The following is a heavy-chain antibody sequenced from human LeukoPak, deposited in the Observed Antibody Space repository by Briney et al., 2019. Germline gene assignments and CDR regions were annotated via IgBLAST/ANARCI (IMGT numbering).Heavy chain of an antibody. J-gene: IGHJ4*02. CDR2: IYYSGST. CDR3: ARGGDYGGQRGNYYFDY. V-gene: IGHV4-59*01. Sequence: SETLSLTCTVSGGSISSYYWSWIRQPPGKGLEWIGYIYYSGSTNYNPSLKSRVTISVDTSKNQFSLKLSSVTAADTAVHYCARGGDYGGQRGNYYFDYWGQGTLVTVSS. CDR1: GGSISSYY. D-gene: IGHD4-23*01.